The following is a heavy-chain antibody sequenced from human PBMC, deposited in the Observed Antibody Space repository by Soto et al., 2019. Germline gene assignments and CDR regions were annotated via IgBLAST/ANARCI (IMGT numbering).Heavy chain of an antibody. J-gene: IGHJ5*02. D-gene: IGHD5-18*01. CDR2: ISYSGTT. Sequence: LSLTCTVSGGSISSYYWSWIRQPPGEGLEWIGFISYSGTTSYSPSLKSRVAISLDTSKNQFSLSLNFVTAADTAVYYCARGRGYSYGLDPWGQGSLVTVSS. CDR1: GGSISSYY. V-gene: IGHV4-30-4*08. CDR3: ARGRGYSYGLDP.